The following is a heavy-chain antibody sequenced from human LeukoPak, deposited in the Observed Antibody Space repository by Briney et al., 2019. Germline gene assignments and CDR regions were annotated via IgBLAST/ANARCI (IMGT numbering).Heavy chain of an antibody. CDR3: AKAFFSGSGGNHKHFDS. CDR1: GFTFSNFA. Sequence: GGSLILSCAASGFTFSNFAMSWVRQAPGKGLEWVSAMSSVTYYADSVKGRFTISRDDSKSTLFLQMNSLRAEDTAVYYCAKAFFSGSGGNHKHFDSWGQGTLVTVSS. CDR2: MSSVT. J-gene: IGHJ4*02. D-gene: IGHD3-10*01. V-gene: IGHV3-23*01.